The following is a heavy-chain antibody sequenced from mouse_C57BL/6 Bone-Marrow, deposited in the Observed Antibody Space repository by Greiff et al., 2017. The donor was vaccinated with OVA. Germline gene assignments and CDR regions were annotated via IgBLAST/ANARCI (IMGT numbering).Heavy chain of an antibody. CDR3: AKTTVVAHFDY. CDR2: IHPNSGST. CDR1: GYTFTSYW. Sequence: VQLQQPGAELVKPGASVKLSCKASGYTFTSYWMHWVKQRPGQGLEWIGMIHPNSGSTNYNEKFKSKATLTVDKSSSTAYMQLSSLTSEDSAVDYCAKTTVVAHFDYWGQGTTLTVSS. J-gene: IGHJ2*01. D-gene: IGHD1-1*01. V-gene: IGHV1-64*01.